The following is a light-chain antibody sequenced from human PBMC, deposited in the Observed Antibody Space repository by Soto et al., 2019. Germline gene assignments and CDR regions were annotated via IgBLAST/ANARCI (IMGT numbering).Light chain of an antibody. V-gene: IGKV4-1*01. J-gene: IGKJ2*01. CDR3: QQYYTTPDT. CDR2: WAS. Sequence: DIVMTQSPDSLAVSLGERATINCKSSQSVLYSSDNKNYLAWYQQKLGQPPKLLIYWASTREFGVPDRFSGSGSGTDFTLTISSLQAEDVAVYYCQQYYTTPDTFGQGTKLEIK. CDR1: QSVLYSSDNKNY.